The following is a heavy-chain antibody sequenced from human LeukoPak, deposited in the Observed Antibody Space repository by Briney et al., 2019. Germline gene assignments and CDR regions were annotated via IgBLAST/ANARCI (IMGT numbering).Heavy chain of an antibody. CDR1: GYTFTSYG. V-gene: IGHV1-18*01. Sequence: GASVKVSCKASGYTFTSYGISWVRQAPGQGLEWMGWISAYNGNTNYAQKLQGRVTMTTDTSTSTAYMELRSLRSDDTAVYYCARDQVSGAVLGVYYXGMDVWGQGTTVTVSS. CDR3: ARDQVSGAVLGVYYXGMDV. D-gene: IGHD6-19*01. J-gene: IGHJ6*02. CDR2: ISAYNGNT.